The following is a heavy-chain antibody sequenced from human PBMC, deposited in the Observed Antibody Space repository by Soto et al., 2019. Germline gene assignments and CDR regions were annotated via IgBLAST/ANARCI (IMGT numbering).Heavy chain of an antibody. V-gene: IGHV3-11*01. CDR1: GGTFRDYY. CDR2: ISSSGSTI. J-gene: IGHJ3*02. D-gene: IGHD2-15*01. CDR3: ARTFGYCSGGSCYQVGAFDI. Sequence: GSLRLSWGAAGGTFRDYYMRWIRQAPGKGLEWGSYISSSGSTIYYADSGKGRFTISRDNAKNSLYLQMNSLRAEDTAVYYCARTFGYCSGGSCYQVGAFDIWGQGTMVTVSS.